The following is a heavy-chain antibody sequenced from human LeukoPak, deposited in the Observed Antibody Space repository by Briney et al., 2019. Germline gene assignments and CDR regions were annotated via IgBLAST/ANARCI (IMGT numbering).Heavy chain of an antibody. CDR1: GFTFTSSA. D-gene: IGHD6-13*01. CDR2: IVVGSGNT. J-gene: IGHJ4*02. V-gene: IGHV1-58*01. CDR3: AAELVRYSSSGGH. Sequence: GTSVKVSCTASGFTFTSSAVQWVRQARGQRLEWIGRIVVGSGNTNYAQKFQERVTITRDMSTSTAYMELSSLRSEDTAVYYCAAELVRYSSSGGHWGQGTLVTVSS.